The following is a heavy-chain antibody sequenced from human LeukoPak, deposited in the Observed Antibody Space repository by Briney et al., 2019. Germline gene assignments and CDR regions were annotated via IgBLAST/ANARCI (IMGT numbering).Heavy chain of an antibody. D-gene: IGHD5-24*01. V-gene: IGHV4-34*01. CDR3: AREGLKNVHNPLGY. Sequence: SETLSLTCAVYGGSLSGCYWTWIRQPPGKGLEWIGEIKQSERTNYNPSLKSRITISIDTSKNQFSLKLTSVTAADTAVYYCAREGLKNVHNPLGYWGQGTLVTVPS. CDR1: GGSLSGCY. J-gene: IGHJ4*02. CDR2: IKQSERT.